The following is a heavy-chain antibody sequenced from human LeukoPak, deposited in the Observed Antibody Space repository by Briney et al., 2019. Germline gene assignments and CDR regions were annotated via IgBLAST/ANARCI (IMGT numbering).Heavy chain of an antibody. V-gene: IGHV4-4*07. CDR2: IYTSGST. J-gene: IGHJ4*02. D-gene: IGHD3-22*01. CDR3: AREGLGSSGSYLLFDY. CDR1: GGSISSYY. Sequence: SETLSLTCTVSGGSISSYYWSWTRQPAGKGLEWIGRIYTSGSTNYNPSLKSRVTMSVDTSKNQFSLKLSSVTAADTAVYYCAREGLGSSGSYLLFDYWGQGTLVTVSS.